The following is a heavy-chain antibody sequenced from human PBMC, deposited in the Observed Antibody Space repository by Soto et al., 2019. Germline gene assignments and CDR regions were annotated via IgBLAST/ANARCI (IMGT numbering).Heavy chain of an antibody. Sequence: GGSLRLSCAASGFTFSTYAMSWVRQAPGKGLEWVSVISGSGGSTKYADSVQGRFTISRDNSNNTLFLQMNSLRAEDTAIYYCAKAGAIAVAGRRYFDYWGQGTLVTVSS. J-gene: IGHJ4*02. CDR1: GFTFSTYA. V-gene: IGHV3-23*01. CDR3: AKAGAIAVAGRRYFDY. D-gene: IGHD6-19*01. CDR2: ISGSGGST.